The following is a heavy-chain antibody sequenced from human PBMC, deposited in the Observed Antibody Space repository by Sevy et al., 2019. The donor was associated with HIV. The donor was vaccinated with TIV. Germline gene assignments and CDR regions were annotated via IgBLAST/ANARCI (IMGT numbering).Heavy chain of an antibody. Sequence: ASVKVSCKASGYTFTSYDINWVRQATGQGLEWMGWMNPNSGNTGYAQKFQGRVTMTRNTSISTAYMELSSLRSEDTAEHYCARIGHYYDSSGYYKINAFGIWGQWTMVPVSS. D-gene: IGHD3-22*01. V-gene: IGHV1-8*01. J-gene: IGHJ3*02. CDR3: ARIGHYYDSSGYYKINAFGI. CDR1: GYTFTSYD. CDR2: MNPNSGNT.